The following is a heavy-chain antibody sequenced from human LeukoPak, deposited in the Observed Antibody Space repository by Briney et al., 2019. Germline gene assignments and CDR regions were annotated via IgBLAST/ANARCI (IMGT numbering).Heavy chain of an antibody. CDR3: ARAPSEIGGYYPEYFRH. CDR1: GFTFSTYW. CDR2: IKSDGST. J-gene: IGHJ1*01. Sequence: GGSLRLSCAASGFTFSTYWMHRVRQAPGKGLVWVSRIKSDGSTNYADSVKGRFTISRDNAKNTVSLQMNSLRPEDTGVYYCARAPSEIGGYYPEYFRHWGQGTLVTVSS. D-gene: IGHD3-22*01. V-gene: IGHV3-74*01.